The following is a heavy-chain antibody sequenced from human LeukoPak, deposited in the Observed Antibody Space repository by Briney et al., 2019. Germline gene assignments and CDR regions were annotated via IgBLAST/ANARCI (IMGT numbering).Heavy chain of an antibody. J-gene: IGHJ6*03. D-gene: IGHD3-3*01. Sequence: GASVKVSCKASGYTFTGYYMHWVRQAPGQGLEWMGWINPNSGGTNYAQKFQGRVTMTRNTSISTAYMELSSLRSEDTAVYYCARNPTRFYYYMDVWGKGTTVTISS. CDR1: GYTFTGYY. CDR2: INPNSGGT. V-gene: IGHV1-2*02. CDR3: ARNPTRFYYYMDV.